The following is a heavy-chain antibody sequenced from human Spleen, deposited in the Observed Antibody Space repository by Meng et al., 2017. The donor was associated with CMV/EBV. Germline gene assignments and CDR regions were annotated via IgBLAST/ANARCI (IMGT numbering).Heavy chain of an antibody. V-gene: IGHV1-2*02. CDR3: ARGDSGSPNVIDY. J-gene: IGHJ4*02. Sequence: ASGYTFTGYYMHWVRQAPGQGLEWMGWINPNSGGTNYAQKFQGRVTMTRDTSISTAYMELSRLRSDDTAVYYCARGDSGSPNVIDYWGQGTLVTVSS. D-gene: IGHD1-26*01. CDR1: GYTFTGYY. CDR2: INPNSGGT.